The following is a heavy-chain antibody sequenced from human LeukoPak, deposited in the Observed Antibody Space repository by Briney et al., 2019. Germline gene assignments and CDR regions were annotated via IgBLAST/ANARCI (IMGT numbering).Heavy chain of an antibody. CDR3: ARGGSGDIFDI. J-gene: IGHJ3*02. CDR1: GFTFDDYA. D-gene: IGHD2-21*01. V-gene: IGHV3-9*01. Sequence: PGGSLRLSCAASGFTFDDYAMHWVRQAPGKGLEWVSGISWNSGSIGYADSVKGRFTISRDNAKNSLYLQMNSLRAEDTAVYYCARGGSGDIFDIWGQGTMVTVSS. CDR2: ISWNSGSI.